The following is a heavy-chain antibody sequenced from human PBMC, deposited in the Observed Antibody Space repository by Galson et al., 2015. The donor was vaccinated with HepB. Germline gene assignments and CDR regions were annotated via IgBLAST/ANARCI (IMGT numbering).Heavy chain of an antibody. CDR3: ARGHLEFAY. Sequence: SLRLSCAASGFIFNTYWMHWVRHAPGKGLEWVASIKPDGSERYYVDSVKGRFTISRDNANNSLFVQMNSLRAEDTAVYYCARGHLEFAYWGQGTLVTVSS. J-gene: IGHJ4*02. CDR2: IKPDGSER. CDR1: GFIFNTYW. V-gene: IGHV3-7*01.